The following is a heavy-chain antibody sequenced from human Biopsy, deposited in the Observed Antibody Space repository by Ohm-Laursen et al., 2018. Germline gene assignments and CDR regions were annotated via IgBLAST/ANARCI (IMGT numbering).Heavy chain of an antibody. CDR2: INQDGSEK. CDR3: ASAHQYRSATTCNGGSDF. CDR1: GFTFSTYW. D-gene: IGHD2-15*01. Sequence: SLRLSCAASGFTFSTYWMTWVRQAPGKGLEWVANINQDGSEKYYVDSVKGRFTISRDNVKDSLDLQMSSLRVEDTALYYCASAHQYRSATTCNGGSDFWGQGTLVTVSS. J-gene: IGHJ4*02. V-gene: IGHV3-7*01.